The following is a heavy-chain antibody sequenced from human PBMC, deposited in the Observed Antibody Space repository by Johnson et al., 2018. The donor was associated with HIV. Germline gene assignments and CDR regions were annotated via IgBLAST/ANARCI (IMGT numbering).Heavy chain of an antibody. CDR3: ARDGGHPVDAFDI. Sequence: QVRLVESGGGVVQPGRSLRLSCAASGFTFSSYAMHWVRQAPGKGLEWVAVISYDGSNKYYADSVKGRFTISRDNSKNTLYLQMNSLRAEDTAVYYCARDGGHPVDAFDIWGQGTMVTVSS. V-gene: IGHV3-30-3*01. CDR2: ISYDGSNK. D-gene: IGHD3-16*01. CDR1: GFTFSSYA. J-gene: IGHJ3*02.